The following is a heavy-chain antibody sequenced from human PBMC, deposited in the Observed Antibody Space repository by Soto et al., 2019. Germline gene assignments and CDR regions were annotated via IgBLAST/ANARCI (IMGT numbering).Heavy chain of an antibody. CDR3: VRGASLNFDY. D-gene: IGHD1-26*01. Sequence: GGSLRLSCAASGSTFDDYGMSWARQAPGKGLEWVSGVSWNGVSTGYADSVKGRFTISRDNAKNSLYLQMNSLRAEDTAFYYCVRGASLNFDYWGQGTLVTVSS. CDR1: GSTFDDYG. CDR2: VSWNGVST. J-gene: IGHJ4*02. V-gene: IGHV3-20*04.